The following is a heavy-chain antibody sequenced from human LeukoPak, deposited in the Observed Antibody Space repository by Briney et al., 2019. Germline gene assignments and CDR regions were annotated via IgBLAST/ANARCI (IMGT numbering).Heavy chain of an antibody. V-gene: IGHV1-18*01. J-gene: IGHJ5*02. CDR1: GYTLTSYG. D-gene: IGHD3-22*01. CDR3: ARTKRTVSLSYYYDSSSPDWFDP. CDR2: ISAYNGNT. Sequence: ASVKVSCKASGYTLTSYGISWVRQAPGQGLEWMGWISAYNGNTNYAQKLQGRVTMTTDTSTSTAYMELRSLRSDDTAVYYCARTKRTVSLSYYYDSSSPDWFDPWGQGTLVTVSS.